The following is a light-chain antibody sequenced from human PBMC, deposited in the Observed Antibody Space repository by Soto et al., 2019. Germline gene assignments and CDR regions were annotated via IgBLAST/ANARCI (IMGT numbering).Light chain of an antibody. V-gene: IGKV3-15*01. J-gene: IGKJ1*01. CDR3: QQYNNWPRT. CDR2: SAS. Sequence: PGERATLSCRASRSVGNNLAWYQQIPGQPPRLLIHSASTRATGIAGRFSGSGSGTEFTLTISGLQSEDFAIYYCQQYNNWPRTFGQGTKVDIK. CDR1: RSVGNN.